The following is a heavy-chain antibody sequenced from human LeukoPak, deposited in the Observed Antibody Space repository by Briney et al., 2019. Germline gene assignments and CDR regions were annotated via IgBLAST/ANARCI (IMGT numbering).Heavy chain of an antibody. CDR1: GGSISSSSYY. V-gene: IGHV4-39*01. D-gene: IGHD2-2*01. J-gene: IGHJ5*02. CDR3: ARNRAPAAIPFDP. CDR2: IYHSGST. Sequence: PSETLSLTCTVSGGSISSSSYYWGWIRQPPGKGLEWIGSIYHSGSTYYNPSLKSRVTISVDTSKNQFSLKLSSVTAADTAVYYCARNRAPAAIPFDPWGQGTLVTVSS.